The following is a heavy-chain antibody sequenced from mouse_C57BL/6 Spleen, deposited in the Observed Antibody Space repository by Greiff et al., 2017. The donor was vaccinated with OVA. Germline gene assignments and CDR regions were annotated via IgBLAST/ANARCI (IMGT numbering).Heavy chain of an antibody. J-gene: IGHJ1*03. D-gene: IGHD2-5*01. CDR3: ARAYYSNYGYFDV. V-gene: IGHV5-17*01. CDR2: ISSGSSTI. CDR1: GFTFSDYG. Sequence: VKLVESGGGLVKPGGSLKLSCAASGFTFSDYGMHWVRQAPEKGLEWVAYISSGSSTIYYADTVKGRFTISRDNAKNTLFLQMTSLRSEDTAMYYCARAYYSNYGYFDVWGTGTTVTVSS.